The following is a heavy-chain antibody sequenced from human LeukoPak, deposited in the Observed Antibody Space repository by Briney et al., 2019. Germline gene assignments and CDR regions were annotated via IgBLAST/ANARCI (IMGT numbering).Heavy chain of an antibody. CDR2: ISAYNGNT. J-gene: IGHJ4*02. D-gene: IGHD1-26*01. Sequence: ASVKVSCKASGYTLSNFGISWVRQAPAQGLEWMGWISAYNGNTRSAQKFQGRVTMTTDTSTNTAYMELTSLRPDDTAVFFCARGSGSSFDYWGQGTLVTVSS. CDR1: GYTLSNFG. V-gene: IGHV1-18*01. CDR3: ARGSGSSFDY.